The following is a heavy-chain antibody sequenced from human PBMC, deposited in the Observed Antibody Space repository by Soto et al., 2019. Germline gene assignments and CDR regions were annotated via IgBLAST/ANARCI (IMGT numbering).Heavy chain of an antibody. CDR2: IYHSGIT. CDR1: GGSISSSNW. D-gene: IGHD4-17*01. J-gene: IGHJ4*02. CDR3: ARSTRSGTTFDY. V-gene: IGHV4-4*02. Sequence: QVQLQESGPGLVMPSGTLSLTCAVSGGSISSSNWWSWVRQPPGKGLEWIGEIYHSGITNYNPSLKSRVNISVDKSKNQFSLKLSSVTAADTAVYYCARSTRSGTTFDYWGQGTLVTVSS.